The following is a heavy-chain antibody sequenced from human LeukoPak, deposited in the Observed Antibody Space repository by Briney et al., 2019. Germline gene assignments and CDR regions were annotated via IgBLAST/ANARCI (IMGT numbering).Heavy chain of an antibody. CDR3: ARFDYGSGSYSNWFDP. CDR2: IYPGDSDT. D-gene: IGHD3-10*01. CDR1: GYSFSNYW. Sequence: GESLKISCKVSGYSFSNYWIGWVRQMPGKGLEWMGIIYPGDSDTRYSPSFQGQVTISADKSISTAYLQWSSLKASDTAMYYCARFDYGSGSYSNWFDPWGQGTLVTVSS. V-gene: IGHV5-51*01. J-gene: IGHJ5*02.